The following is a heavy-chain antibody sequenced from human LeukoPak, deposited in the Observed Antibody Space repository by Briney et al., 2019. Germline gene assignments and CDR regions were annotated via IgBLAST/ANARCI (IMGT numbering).Heavy chain of an antibody. CDR3: ARKIMVRRYFDY. CDR1: EFTFSSYW. CDR2: IKQDGSEK. V-gene: IGHV3-7*01. J-gene: IGHJ4*02. D-gene: IGHD3-10*01. Sequence: GGSLRLSCAASEFTFSSYWMSWVRQAPGKGLEWVANIKQDGSEKYYVDSVKGRFTISRDNAKNSLYLQMNSLRAEDTAVYYCARKIMVRRYFDYWGQGTLVTVSS.